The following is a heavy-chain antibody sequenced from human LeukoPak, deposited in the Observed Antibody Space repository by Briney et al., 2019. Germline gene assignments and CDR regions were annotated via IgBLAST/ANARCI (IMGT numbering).Heavy chain of an antibody. CDR2: ISYSGST. D-gene: IGHD1-7*01. CDR3: ARRRGGTTYYFDC. CDR1: GGSISSSSYY. Sequence: PSETLSLTCTVSGGSISSSSYYWGWIRQPPGKGLEWIGSISYSGSTYYNPSLKSRVTISVDMSKNQFSLNLSSVTAADTAVYYCARRRGGTTYYFDCWGQGTLVTVSS. V-gene: IGHV4-39*01. J-gene: IGHJ4*02.